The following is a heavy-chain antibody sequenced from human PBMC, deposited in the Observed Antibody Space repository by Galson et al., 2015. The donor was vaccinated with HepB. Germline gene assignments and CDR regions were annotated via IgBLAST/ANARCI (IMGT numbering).Heavy chain of an antibody. CDR2: ISYDGSNK. D-gene: IGHD5-24*01. CDR1: GFTFSSYA. J-gene: IGHJ3*02. CDR3: ARDGHLEMADSIPTKDAFDI. V-gene: IGHV3-30-3*01. Sequence: SLRLSCAASGFTFSSYAMHWVRQAPGKGLEWVAVISYDGSNKYYADSVKGRFTISRDNSKNTLYLQMNSLRAEDTAVYYCARDGHLEMADSIPTKDAFDIWGQGTMVTVSS.